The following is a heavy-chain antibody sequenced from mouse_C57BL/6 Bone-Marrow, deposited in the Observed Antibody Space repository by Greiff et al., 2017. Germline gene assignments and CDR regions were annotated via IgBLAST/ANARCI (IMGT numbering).Heavy chain of an antibody. D-gene: IGHD2-3*01. CDR3: AREGDGYTWFAY. CDR2: ISYDGSN. Sequence: EVHLVESGPGLVKPSQSLSLTCSVTGYSITSGYYWNWIRQFPGNKLEWMGYISYDGSNNYNPSLKNRISSTRDTSKNQFFLKLNSVTTEDTATYYCAREGDGYTWFAYWGQGTLVTVSA. CDR1: GYSITSGYY. V-gene: IGHV3-6*01. J-gene: IGHJ3*01.